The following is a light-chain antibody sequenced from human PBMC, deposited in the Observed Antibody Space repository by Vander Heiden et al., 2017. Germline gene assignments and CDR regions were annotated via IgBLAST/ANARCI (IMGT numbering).Light chain of an antibody. J-gene: IGKJ2*03. V-gene: IGKV3-20*01. CDR3: QQYGSSPMYS. CDR1: QSVRSSY. CDR2: GAS. Sequence: ETVLTHAPGTLSLSPGERATLSCRASQSVRSSYLAWYQQKPGQSPRLLIYGASSRATGIPDRFSGSGSGTDFTLTISRLEPEDFAVYYCQQYGSSPMYSFGQGTKLEIK.